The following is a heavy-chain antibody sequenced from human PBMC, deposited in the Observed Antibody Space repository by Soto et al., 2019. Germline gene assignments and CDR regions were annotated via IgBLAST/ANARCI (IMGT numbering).Heavy chain of an antibody. CDR2: VNPSGGHT. J-gene: IGHJ4*02. Sequence: QVQLVQYGAEVKKPGASVKVSCKASGDTFTDYYIHWVRQAPGQGLEWMGTVNPSGGHTTYAQHFLGSVTMTRDTSTSTLYMELTSLTSEDTAVYYCARGGHVVVVTAALDYWGQGTLVTVSS. D-gene: IGHD2-21*02. CDR3: ARGGHVVVVTAALDY. V-gene: IGHV1-46*03. CDR1: GDTFTDYY.